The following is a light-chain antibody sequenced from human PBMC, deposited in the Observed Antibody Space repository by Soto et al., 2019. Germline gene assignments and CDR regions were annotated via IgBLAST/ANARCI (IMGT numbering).Light chain of an antibody. Sequence: QSVLTQPASVSRSPGQSITISCTGTSSDVGGYNYVSWYQQHPGKAPKLMIYDVSNRPSGVSNRFSGSKSGNTASLTISGLQAEDEADYYCSSYTSSRTYVFGTGTKVTVL. CDR2: DVS. CDR3: SSYTSSRTYV. J-gene: IGLJ1*01. CDR1: SSDVGGYNY. V-gene: IGLV2-14*01.